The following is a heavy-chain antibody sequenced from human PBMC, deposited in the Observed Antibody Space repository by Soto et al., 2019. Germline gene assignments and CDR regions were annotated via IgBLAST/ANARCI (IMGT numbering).Heavy chain of an antibody. J-gene: IGHJ5*02. CDR1: GGTFSSYA. V-gene: IGHV1-69*13. D-gene: IGHD3-3*01. CDR2: IIPIFGTA. Sequence: SVKGCFKASGGTFSSYAISLVRQAPGQGLEWMGGIIPIFGTANYAHKFQGRVTITADESTSTAYMELSSVTASDTAVYYCARVFREITIFGVVMNWFDPWGQGTLVTVSS. CDR3: ARVFREITIFGVVMNWFDP.